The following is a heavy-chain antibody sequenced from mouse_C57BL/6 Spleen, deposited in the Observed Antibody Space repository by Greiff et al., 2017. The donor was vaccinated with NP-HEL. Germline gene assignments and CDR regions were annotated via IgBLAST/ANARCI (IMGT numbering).Heavy chain of an antibody. CDR2: IWSGGST. CDR3: ASPNLGRPFAY. D-gene: IGHD4-1*01. J-gene: IGHJ3*01. V-gene: IGHV2-2*01. Sequence: VQLQQSGPGLVQPSQSLSITCTVSGFSLTSYGVHWVRQSPGKGLEWLGVIWSGGSTDYNAAFISRLSISKDNSKCQVFFKMNSLQADDTAIYYCASPNLGRPFAYWGQGTLVTVSA. CDR1: GFSLTSYG.